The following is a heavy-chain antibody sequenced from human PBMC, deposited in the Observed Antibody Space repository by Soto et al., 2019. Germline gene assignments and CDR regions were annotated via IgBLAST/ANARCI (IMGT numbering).Heavy chain of an antibody. D-gene: IGHD2-21*02. CDR3: AIEFCGGDCYSRDYYFFYGMGV. CDR1: GGSFSGYY. CDR2: IYYSGGT. Sequence: SETLSLTCAVYGGSFSGYYWSWIRQPPGKGLEWTGSIYYSGGTCYNPSLKSRVTISVDTSKNQFSLKLSSVTAADTAVYHCAIEFCGGDCYSRDYYFFYGMGVWGQGTAVTVSS. V-gene: IGHV4-34*01. J-gene: IGHJ6*02.